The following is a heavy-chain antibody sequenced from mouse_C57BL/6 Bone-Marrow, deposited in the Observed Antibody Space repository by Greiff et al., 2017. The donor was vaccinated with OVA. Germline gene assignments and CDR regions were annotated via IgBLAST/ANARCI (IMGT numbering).Heavy chain of an antibody. V-gene: IGHV1-81*01. CDR1: GYTFTSYG. Sequence: QVHVKQSGAELARPGASVKLSCKASGYTFTSYGISWVKQRTGQGLEWIGEIYPRSGNTYYNEKFKGKATLTADKSSSTAYMELRSLTSEDSAVYFCARRGDYYGSSFYWYFDVWGTGTTVTVSS. D-gene: IGHD1-1*01. CDR3: ARRGDYYGSSFYWYFDV. J-gene: IGHJ1*03. CDR2: IYPRSGNT.